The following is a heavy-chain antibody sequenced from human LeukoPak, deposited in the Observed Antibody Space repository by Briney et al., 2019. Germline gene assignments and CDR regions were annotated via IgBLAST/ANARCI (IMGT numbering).Heavy chain of an antibody. J-gene: IGHJ3*02. D-gene: IGHD3-22*01. Sequence: SETLSLTCTVSGGSISSSSYYWGWIRQPPGKGLEWIGSIYSSGSSYYNPSLKSRVTISVDTSKNQFSLKLSSVTAADTAMYYCAGYDSSGYFSDAFDIWGQGTMVTVSS. CDR3: AGYDSSGYFSDAFDI. CDR1: GGSISSSSYY. CDR2: IYSSGSS. V-gene: IGHV4-39*07.